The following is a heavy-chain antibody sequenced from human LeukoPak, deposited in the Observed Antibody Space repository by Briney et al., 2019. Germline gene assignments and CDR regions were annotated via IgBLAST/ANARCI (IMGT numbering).Heavy chain of an antibody. CDR3: AKGLGYYSDY. V-gene: IGHV3-30*02. D-gene: IGHD1-26*01. CDR1: GFTFSSYG. Sequence: PGGSLRLSCAASGFTFSSYGMHWVRQAPGTGLEWVAFIQFDGNGEYYADSVKGRFTTSRDNSKNTLFLQMHSLRPEDTALYYCAKGLGYYSDYWGQGTWSPSPQ. CDR2: IQFDGNGE. J-gene: IGHJ4*02.